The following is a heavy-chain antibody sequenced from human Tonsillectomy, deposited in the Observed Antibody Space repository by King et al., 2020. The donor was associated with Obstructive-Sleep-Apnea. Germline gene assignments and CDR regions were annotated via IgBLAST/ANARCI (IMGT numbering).Heavy chain of an antibody. V-gene: IGHV3-53*04. CDR1: GFSVSTNY. D-gene: IGHD1-1*01. J-gene: IGHJ6*02. CDR2: IYSGGST. Sequence: VQLVESGGGLVQAGGSLRLSCAGDGFSVSTNYMNWVRQAPGKGLEWVSAIYSGGSTYYADSVKGRFTISRHNSKNTLYLQMNSLRPEDTAVYYCARETKVESSGMDVWGQGTTVTVSS. CDR3: ARETKVESSGMDV.